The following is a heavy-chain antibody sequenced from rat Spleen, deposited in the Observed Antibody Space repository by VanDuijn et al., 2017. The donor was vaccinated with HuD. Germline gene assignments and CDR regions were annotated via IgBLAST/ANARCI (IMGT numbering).Heavy chain of an antibody. CDR1: GFTYSNYV. CDR3: AKDYGGYSDAPFAY. Sequence: EVQLVESGGGLVQPGRSLKLSCAASGFTYSNYVMAWVRQAPTKGLEWVASISTGGGNTYYRDSVKGRFTISRDNAKNTLYLQMDSLRSEDTATYYCAKDYGGYSDAPFAYWGQGTLVTVSS. CDR2: ISTGGGNT. J-gene: IGHJ3*01. D-gene: IGHD1-11*01. V-gene: IGHV5S13*01.